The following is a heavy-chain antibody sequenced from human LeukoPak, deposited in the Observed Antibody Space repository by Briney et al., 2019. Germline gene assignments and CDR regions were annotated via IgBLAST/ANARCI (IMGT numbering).Heavy chain of an antibody. CDR3: ARSERHDYGDLYYFDY. CDR2: INHSGST. V-gene: IGHV4-34*01. D-gene: IGHD4-17*01. CDR1: GGSFRGYY. Sequence: SETLSLTCAVYGGSFRGYYWSWIRQPPGKGLEWIGEINHSGSTNYNPSLKSRVTISVDTSKNQFSLKLSSVTAADTAVYYCARSERHDYGDLYYFDYWGQGTLVTVSS. J-gene: IGHJ4*02.